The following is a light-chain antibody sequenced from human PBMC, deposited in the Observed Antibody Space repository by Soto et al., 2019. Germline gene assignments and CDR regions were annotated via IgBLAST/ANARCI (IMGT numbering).Light chain of an antibody. V-gene: IGKV1-33*01. Sequence: DIQMTQSPSSLSASVGDRVTITCQARQDISNYLNWYQQKPGKAPKLLIYDASNLETGVPSRFSGSGSGTDFTFTISSLQPEDSARYYCQQYDNLPYTFGQGTKLEIK. CDR3: QQYDNLPYT. J-gene: IGKJ2*01. CDR2: DAS. CDR1: QDISNY.